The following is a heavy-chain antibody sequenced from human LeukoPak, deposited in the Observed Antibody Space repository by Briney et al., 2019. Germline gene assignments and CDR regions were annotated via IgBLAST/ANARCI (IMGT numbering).Heavy chain of an antibody. J-gene: IGHJ4*02. CDR3: ARSRLPIAVAGPFDY. V-gene: IGHV3-21*01. CDR1: GFTFSSYS. D-gene: IGHD6-19*01. Sequence: PGGSLRLSCAASGFTFSSYSMNWVRQAPGKGLEWVSSISSSSSYIYYADSVKGRFTISRDNAKNSLYLQMNSLRAEDTAVYYCARSRLPIAVAGPFDYWGQGTLVTVSS. CDR2: ISSSSSYI.